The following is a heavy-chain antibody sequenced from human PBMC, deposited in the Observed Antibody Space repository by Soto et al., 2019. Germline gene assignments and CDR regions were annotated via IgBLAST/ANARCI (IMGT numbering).Heavy chain of an antibody. CDR1: GGSISSGGYY. D-gene: IGHD3-22*01. V-gene: IGHV4-31*03. CDR2: IYYSGST. CDR3: ARTYYYDSSGYEFDY. Sequence: TSETLSLTCTVSGGSISSGGYYWSWIRQHPGKGLEWIGYIYYSGSTYYNPSLKSRVTISVDTSKNQFSLKLSSVTAADTAVYYCARTYYYDSSGYEFDYWGQGTLVTVSS. J-gene: IGHJ4*02.